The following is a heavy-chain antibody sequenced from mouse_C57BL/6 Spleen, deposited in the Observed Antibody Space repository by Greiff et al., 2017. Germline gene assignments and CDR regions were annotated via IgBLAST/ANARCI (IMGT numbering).Heavy chain of an antibody. Sequence: QVQLQQPGTELVKPGASVKLSCKASGYTFTSYWMHWVKQRPGQGLEWIGNINPSNGGTNYNEKFKSKATLTVDKSSSTAYMQLSSLTSEDSAVYYCARGTTVVATDYAMDYWGQGTSVTVSS. V-gene: IGHV1-53*01. CDR1: GYTFTSYW. CDR2: INPSNGGT. CDR3: ARGTTVVATDYAMDY. D-gene: IGHD1-1*01. J-gene: IGHJ4*01.